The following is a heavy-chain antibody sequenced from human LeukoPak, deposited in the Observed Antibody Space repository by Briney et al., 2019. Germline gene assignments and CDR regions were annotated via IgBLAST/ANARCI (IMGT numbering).Heavy chain of an antibody. Sequence: GGSLRLSCAASGFTFDDYAMHWVRQAPGKGLEWVSGISWNSGSIGYADSVKGRFTISRDNAKNSLYLQMNSLRAEDMALYYCPKADGYSYGLVDAFDIWGQGTMVTVSS. CDR1: GFTFDDYA. D-gene: IGHD5-18*01. V-gene: IGHV3-9*03. J-gene: IGHJ3*02. CDR2: ISWNSGSI. CDR3: PKADGYSYGLVDAFDI.